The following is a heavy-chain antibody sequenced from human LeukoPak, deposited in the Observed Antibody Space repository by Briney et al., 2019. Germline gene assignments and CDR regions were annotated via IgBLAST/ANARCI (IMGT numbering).Heavy chain of an antibody. Sequence: TGGSLGLSCAASGFTFDDYTMHWVRHAPGEGLEWVSLISFDGLSTFYADSVKGRFTISRDNSKNSLFLQMNSLRTEDTAFYYCAKDGTGSDWFFDLWGRGTLVTVSS. CDR2: ISFDGLST. V-gene: IGHV3-43*01. J-gene: IGHJ2*01. D-gene: IGHD3-10*01. CDR3: AKDGTGSDWFFDL. CDR1: GFTFDDYT.